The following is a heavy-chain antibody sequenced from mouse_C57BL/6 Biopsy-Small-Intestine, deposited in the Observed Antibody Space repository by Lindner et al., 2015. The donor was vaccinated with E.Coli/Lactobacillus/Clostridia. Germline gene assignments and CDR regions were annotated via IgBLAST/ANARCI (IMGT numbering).Heavy chain of an antibody. D-gene: IGHD1-1*02. J-gene: IGHJ3*01. V-gene: IGHV1-84*02. Sequence: SVKVSCKASGYTFTNYDINWVRQATGQGLEWMGWMNPNSANTGYAEKYQGRVTMTRDTSISTAYMELSSLGSEDTAVYFCARGNYYGNNVYDAFDVWGQGTVVTVSS. CDR1: GYTFTNYD. CDR2: MNPNSANT. CDR3: ARGNYYGNNVYDAFDV.